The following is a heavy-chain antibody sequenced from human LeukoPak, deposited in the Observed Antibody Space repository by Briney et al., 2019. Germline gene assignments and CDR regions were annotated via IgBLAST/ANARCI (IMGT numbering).Heavy chain of an antibody. CDR3: ATGRFVVTAPYHPLGAFDI. J-gene: IGHJ3*02. Sequence: ASVKASCKVSGYTLTELSMHWVRQAPGKGLEWMGGFDPEDCETIYAQKFQGRVTMTEDTSTDTAYMELSSLRSEDTAVYYCATGRFVVTAPYHPLGAFDIWGQGTMVTVSS. V-gene: IGHV1-24*01. D-gene: IGHD2-21*02. CDR2: FDPEDCET. CDR1: GYTLTELS.